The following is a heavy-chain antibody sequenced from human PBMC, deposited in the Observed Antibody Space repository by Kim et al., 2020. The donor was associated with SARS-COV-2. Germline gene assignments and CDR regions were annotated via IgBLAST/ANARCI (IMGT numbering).Heavy chain of an antibody. J-gene: IGHJ5*02. V-gene: IGHV1-24*01. CDR3: ATDSNYGSGFNWFDP. D-gene: IGHD3-10*01. CDR2: FDPEDGET. Sequence: ASVKVSCKVSGYTLTELSMHWVRQAPGKGLEWMGGFDPEDGETIYAQKFQGRVTMTEDTSTDTAYMELSSLRSEDTAVYYCATDSNYGSGFNWFDPWGQGTLVTVSS. CDR1: GYTLTELS.